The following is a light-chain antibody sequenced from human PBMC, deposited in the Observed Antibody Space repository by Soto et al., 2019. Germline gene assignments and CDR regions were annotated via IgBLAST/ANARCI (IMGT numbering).Light chain of an antibody. CDR2: GVS. V-gene: IGKV1-39*01. J-gene: IGKJ5*01. CDR3: QRSSADPSVT. Sequence: SQSISSSLNWYQQKSGKAPNLLIYGVSRLQGGVPSRFSGSSTGTQFTLSICSLQPADFATYHSQRSSADPSVTFAQGTRLEIK. CDR1: QSISSS.